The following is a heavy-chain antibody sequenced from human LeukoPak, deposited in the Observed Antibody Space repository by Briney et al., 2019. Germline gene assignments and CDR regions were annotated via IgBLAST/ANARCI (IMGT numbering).Heavy chain of an antibody. D-gene: IGHD4/OR15-4a*01. CDR1: GYSISSGYY. J-gene: IGHJ4*02. CDR2: IYHSGST. V-gene: IGHV4-38-2*02. Sequence: PSETLSLTCAVSGYSISSGYYWGWIRQPPGKGLEWIGSIYHSGSTYYNPSLQSRVTISVDTSKNQFSLKLSSVTAADTAVYYRARDLSWVPTSDYWGQGTLVTVSS. CDR3: ARDLSWVPTSDY.